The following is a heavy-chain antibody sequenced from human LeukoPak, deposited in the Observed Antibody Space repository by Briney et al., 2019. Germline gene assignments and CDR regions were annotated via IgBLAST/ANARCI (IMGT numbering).Heavy chain of an antibody. Sequence: SVKVSCKASGGTFSSYAISWVRQAPGQGLEWMGGIIPIFGTANYAQKFQGRVTITTDESTSTAYMELSSLRSEDTAVYYCARATMVRNRYNGSYYVDYWGQGTLVTVSS. J-gene: IGHJ4*02. V-gene: IGHV1-69*05. CDR3: ARATMVRNRYNGSYYVDY. CDR2: IIPIFGTA. D-gene: IGHD1-26*01. CDR1: GGTFSSYA.